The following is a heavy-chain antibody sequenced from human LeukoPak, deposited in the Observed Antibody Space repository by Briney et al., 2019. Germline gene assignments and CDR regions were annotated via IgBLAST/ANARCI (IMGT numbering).Heavy chain of an antibody. CDR1: GGSIRSGGYY. CDR2: IYYSGST. CDR3: ARAPRYYYYMDV. V-gene: IGHV4-39*07. J-gene: IGHJ6*03. Sequence: PSETLSLTCTVSGGSIRSGGYYWGWIRQPPGKGLEWIATIYYSGSTYYNPSLKSRVTISVDTSNNQFSLKLSSVTAADTAVYYCARAPRYYYYMDVWGKGTTVTVSS.